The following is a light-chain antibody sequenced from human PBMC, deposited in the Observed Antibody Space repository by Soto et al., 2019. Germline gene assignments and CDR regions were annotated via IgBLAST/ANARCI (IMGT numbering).Light chain of an antibody. CDR2: RNN. J-gene: IGLJ1*01. CDR1: SSNIGSNY. V-gene: IGLV1-47*01. Sequence: QSVLSQLPSASGTPGQRVTISCSGSSSNIGSNYVYWYQQLPGTAPNLLIYRNNQRPSGVPDRFSGSKSGTSASLAISGLRSEDEADYYCAAWDASLSALYVFGTGTKVTVL. CDR3: AAWDASLSALYV.